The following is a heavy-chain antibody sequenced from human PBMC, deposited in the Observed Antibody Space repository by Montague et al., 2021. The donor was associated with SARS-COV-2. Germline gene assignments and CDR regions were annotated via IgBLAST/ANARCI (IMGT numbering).Heavy chain of an antibody. CDR1: GFTVSSNY. D-gene: IGHD1-14*01. CDR3: AREALPPGSFDY. Sequence: LRLSCAASGFTVSSNYMSWVRQAPGQGLEWVSVIYSGGSTYYADSVKGRFTISRDNSKNTLYLQMNSLRAEDTAVYYCAREALPPGSFDYWGQGTLVTVSS. V-gene: IGHV3-53*01. J-gene: IGHJ4*02. CDR2: IYSGGST.